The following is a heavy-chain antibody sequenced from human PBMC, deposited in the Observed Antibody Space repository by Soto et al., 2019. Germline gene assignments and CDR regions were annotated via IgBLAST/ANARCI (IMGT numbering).Heavy chain of an antibody. CDR2: IYPGDSDT. D-gene: IGHD3-22*01. V-gene: IGHV5-51*01. J-gene: IGHJ4*02. CDR3: ARLSVPQSSGYAFDY. Sequence: PGESLKISCKGSGYSFTSYWIGWVRQMPGKGLEWMGIIYPGDSDTRYSPSFQGQATISADKSISTAYLQWSSLKASDTAMYYCARLSVPQSSGYAFDYWGQGTLVTVSS. CDR1: GYSFTSYW.